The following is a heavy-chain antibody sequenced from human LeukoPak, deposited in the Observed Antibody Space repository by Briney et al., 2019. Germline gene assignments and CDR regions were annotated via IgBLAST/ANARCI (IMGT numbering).Heavy chain of an antibody. CDR2: LYSGGYT. J-gene: IGHJ4*02. Sequence: GGSLRLSCAASGFTVTTNYMTWVRQAPGKGLEWVSILYSGGYTDYPDSVKGRFTISRDNSKNTLDLQMDSLRAEDAAVYYCARRLEYSGSKGVFDYWGQGTLVTVSS. CDR1: GFTVTTNY. V-gene: IGHV3-66*01. D-gene: IGHD1-26*01. CDR3: ARRLEYSGSKGVFDY.